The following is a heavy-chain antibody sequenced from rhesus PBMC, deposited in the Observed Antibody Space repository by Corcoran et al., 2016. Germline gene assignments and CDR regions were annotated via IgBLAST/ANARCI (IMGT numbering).Heavy chain of an antibody. CDR1: GGSISSNY. D-gene: IGHD3-22*01. Sequence: QVQLQESGPGLVKPSETLSLTCAVSGGSISSNYWSWIRQPPGKGLEWIGRIYGSGGTPAYNPSLKSRVTISTDTSKHQFSLKLSSVTAADTAVYYCARTRSDYIPFDYWGQGVLVTVSS. V-gene: IGHV4-160*01. CDR2: IYGSGGTP. CDR3: ARTRSDYIPFDY. J-gene: IGHJ4*01.